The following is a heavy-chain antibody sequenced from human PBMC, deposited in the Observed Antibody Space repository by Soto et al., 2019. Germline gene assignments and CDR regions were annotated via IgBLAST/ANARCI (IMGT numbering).Heavy chain of an antibody. CDR1: GYTFTTYG. CDR3: ARDKGSKAWYYFFDF. V-gene: IGHV1-18*01. CDR2: ISAYNGNT. Sequence: ASVKVSCKASGYTFTTYGIAWVRQAPGQGLEWLGWISAYNGNTNYAQKFQGRVTMTTETSTNTAYMEVRSLRSDDTAVYYCARDKGSKAWYYFFDFWGQGTLVTVSS. D-gene: IGHD1-26*01. J-gene: IGHJ4*02.